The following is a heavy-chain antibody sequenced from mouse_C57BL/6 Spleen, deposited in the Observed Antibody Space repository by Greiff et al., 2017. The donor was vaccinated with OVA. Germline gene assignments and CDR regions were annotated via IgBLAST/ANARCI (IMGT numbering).Heavy chain of an antibody. V-gene: IGHV1-7*01. D-gene: IGHD3-2*02. CDR1: GYTFTSYW. CDR3: ALDSSGYGY. CDR2: INPSSGYT. Sequence: VQLQQSGAELAKPGASVKLSCKASGYTFTSYWMHWVKQRPGQGLEWIGNINPSSGYTKYNQKFKDKATLTADKSSSTAYMQLSSLTYEDAAVYYCALDSSGYGYWGQGTTLTVSS. J-gene: IGHJ2*01.